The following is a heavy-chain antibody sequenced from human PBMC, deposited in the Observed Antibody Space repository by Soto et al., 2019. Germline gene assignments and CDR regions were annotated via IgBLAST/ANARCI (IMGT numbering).Heavy chain of an antibody. V-gene: IGHV4-59*01. CDR3: VRAVPFGIAAAGTFPRDTKFDY. Sequence: SETLSLTCTVSGGSISSYYWSWIRQPPGKGLEWIGYIYYSGSTNYNPSLKSRVTISVDTSKNQFSLKLSSVTAADTTVYYCVRAVPFGIAAAGTFPRDTKFDYWGQGTLVTFAS. CDR1: GGSISSYY. CDR2: IYYSGST. D-gene: IGHD6-13*01. J-gene: IGHJ4*02.